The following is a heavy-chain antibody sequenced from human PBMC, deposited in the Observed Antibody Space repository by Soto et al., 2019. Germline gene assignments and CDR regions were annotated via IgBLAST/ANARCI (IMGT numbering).Heavy chain of an antibody. V-gene: IGHV1-18*01. CDR1: GYTFTSYG. D-gene: IGHD1-1*01. J-gene: IGHJ4*02. Sequence: QVHLVQSGAEVKKHGASVKVSCKASGYTFTSYGITWVRQAPGQGLEWMGWISAHNGNTDYAQKLQGRVIVTRDTSTSTAYMELRSLISDDTAVYYRARGRYGDYWGQGALVTVSS. CDR2: ISAHNGNT. CDR3: ARGRYGDY.